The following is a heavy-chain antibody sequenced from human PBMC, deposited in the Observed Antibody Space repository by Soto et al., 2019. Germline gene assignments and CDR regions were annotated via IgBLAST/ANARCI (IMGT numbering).Heavy chain of an antibody. D-gene: IGHD2-8*01. V-gene: IGHV4-4*02. CDR1: GGSISSSNW. CDR3: ARAEGLGYCTNGVCYRGPQFDY. CDR2: IYHSGST. J-gene: IGHJ4*02. Sequence: QVRLQESGPGLVKPSGTLSLTCAVSGGSISSSNWWSWVRQPPGKGLEWIGEIYHSGSTNYNPSLKSRVTISVDKSKNQFSLKLSSVTAADTAVYYCARAEGLGYCTNGVCYRGPQFDYWGQGTLVTVSS.